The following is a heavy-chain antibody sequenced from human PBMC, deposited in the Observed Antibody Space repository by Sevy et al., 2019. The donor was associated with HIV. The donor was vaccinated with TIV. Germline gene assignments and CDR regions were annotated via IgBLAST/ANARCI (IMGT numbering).Heavy chain of an antibody. J-gene: IGHJ4*02. CDR2: ISGSGGST. Sequence: GGSLRLSCAASGFNFRSYVMSWVRQAPGKGLEWVSGISGSGGSTYYADSVKGRFTISRDNSKNTLYLQMNSLRAEDTAVYYCAKAKTVAAWFDYWGQGTLVTVSS. CDR3: AKAKTVAAWFDY. V-gene: IGHV3-23*01. D-gene: IGHD2-15*01. CDR1: GFNFRSYV.